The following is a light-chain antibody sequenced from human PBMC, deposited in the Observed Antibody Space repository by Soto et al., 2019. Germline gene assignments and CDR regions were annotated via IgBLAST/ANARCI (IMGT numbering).Light chain of an antibody. CDR2: DAS. Sequence: DIQMTQSPSSLSASVGDRVTVTYDASQDIYNSLNLYQQKPGKAPKLLIFDASNLETGVPSRFSGSGSGTHFTFTISSLQPEDIATYYCQQYDNLPLTFGGGTKVDI. J-gene: IGKJ4*01. CDR3: QQYDNLPLT. V-gene: IGKV1-33*01. CDR1: QDIYNS.